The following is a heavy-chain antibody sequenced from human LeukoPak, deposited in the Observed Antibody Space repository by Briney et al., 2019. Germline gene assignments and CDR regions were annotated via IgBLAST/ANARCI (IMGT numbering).Heavy chain of an antibody. J-gene: IGHJ4*02. V-gene: IGHV3-30*02. CDR2: IRYDGSNK. CDR3: AKGGYKYDSSGHNYFDY. D-gene: IGHD3-22*01. Sequence: GGSLRLSCAASGFTFSSYGMHWVRQAPGKGLEWVAFIRYDGSNKYYADSVKGRFTISRDKSKNTVFLQMNSLRAEDTAVYYCAKGGYKYDSSGHNYFDYWGQGTLVTVSS. CDR1: GFTFSSYG.